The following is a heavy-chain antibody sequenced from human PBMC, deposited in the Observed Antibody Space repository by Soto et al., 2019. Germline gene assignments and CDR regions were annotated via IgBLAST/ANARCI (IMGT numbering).Heavy chain of an antibody. CDR1: GASITQYY. V-gene: IGHV4-59*01. CDR2: VSSTGST. CDR3: ARVRDNDRDGYYYYGMDV. D-gene: IGHD3-9*01. Sequence: SETLSLTCTVSGASITQYYWNWIRQSPGKGLEWIVSVSSTGSTVFNPSLTSRVTVSLDTSKNQFSLTLNSVTAADTAVYYCARVRDNDRDGYYYYGMDVWGQGTTVT. J-gene: IGHJ6*02.